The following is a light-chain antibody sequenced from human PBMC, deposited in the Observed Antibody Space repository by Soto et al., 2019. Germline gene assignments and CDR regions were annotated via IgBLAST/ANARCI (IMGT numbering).Light chain of an antibody. V-gene: IGKV1-5*01. J-gene: IGKJ1*01. CDR2: DVS. CDR1: QEISGW. Sequence: DMQMAQAPPTLSASVGATVSITCLASQEISGWLTWHQQRPGKAPRLLIYDVSALKRGVPPRFSGTGSGTQFTLTISSVQPDDFATYSCQQNTHFSGAFGQGTKVDIK. CDR3: QQNTHFSGA.